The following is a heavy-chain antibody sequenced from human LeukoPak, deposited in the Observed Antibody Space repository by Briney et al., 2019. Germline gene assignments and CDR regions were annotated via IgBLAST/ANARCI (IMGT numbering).Heavy chain of an antibody. V-gene: IGHV1-58*02. Sequence: GASVKVSCKASGYTFTDYYIHWVRQARGQRLEWMGWIVVGSGNTNYAQNFQERVTITRDMSTSTAYMDLSSLRSEDTAVYYCAADQSIGDYAFDIWGQGTMVTVSS. D-gene: IGHD2-21*02. CDR3: AADQSIGDYAFDI. CDR2: IVVGSGNT. J-gene: IGHJ3*02. CDR1: GYTFTDYY.